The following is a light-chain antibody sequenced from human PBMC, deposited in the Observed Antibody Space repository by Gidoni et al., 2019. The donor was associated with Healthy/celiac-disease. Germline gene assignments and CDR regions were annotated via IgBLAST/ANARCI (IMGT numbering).Light chain of an antibody. J-gene: IGKJ2*01. CDR1: QSISSY. CDR2: AAS. CDR3: QQSYSTPIT. Sequence: PSSLSASVGDRVTITCRASQSISSYLNWYQQKPGKAPKLLIYAASSLQSGVPSRFSGSGSGTDFTLTISSLQPEDFATYYCQQSYSTPITFGQGTKLEIK. V-gene: IGKV1-39*01.